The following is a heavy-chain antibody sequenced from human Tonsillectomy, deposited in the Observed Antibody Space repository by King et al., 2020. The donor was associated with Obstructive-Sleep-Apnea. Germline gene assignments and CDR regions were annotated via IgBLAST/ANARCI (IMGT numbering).Heavy chain of an antibody. Sequence: VQLVESGGGLVQPGRSLRLSCAASGFTFDDYGIHWVRQAPGKGLEWVSGINWNSGSIGYADSVKGRFTISRDNAKNSLYLQMNSLRTEDTALYYCTKDKSSGWYSPFDYWGQGTLVTVSS. CDR3: TKDKSSGWYSPFDY. CDR1: GFTFDDYG. J-gene: IGHJ4*02. V-gene: IGHV3-9*01. CDR2: INWNSGSI. D-gene: IGHD6-19*01.